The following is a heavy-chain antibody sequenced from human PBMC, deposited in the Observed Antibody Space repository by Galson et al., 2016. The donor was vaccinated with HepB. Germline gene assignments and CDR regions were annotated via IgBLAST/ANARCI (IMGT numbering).Heavy chain of an antibody. D-gene: IGHD2-2*01. CDR1: GFTFDDYA. V-gene: IGHV3-9*01. Sequence: SLRLSCAASGFTFDDYAMHWVRQAPGKGLEWVSGISWNSGSIDYADSVKGRFTISRDNAKNSLYLQMNSLRAEDTALYYCAKDMGYCSSPICYGMDVWGRGSLVTVSS. CDR2: ISWNSGSI. J-gene: IGHJ4*02. CDR3: AKDMGYCSSPICYGMDV.